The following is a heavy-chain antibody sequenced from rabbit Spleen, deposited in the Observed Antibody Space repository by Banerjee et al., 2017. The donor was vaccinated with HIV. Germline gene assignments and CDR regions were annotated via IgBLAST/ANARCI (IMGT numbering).Heavy chain of an antibody. CDR2: IGAGSSGST. CDR3: ARDRDGDTPYNSYYFDL. D-gene: IGHD2-1*01. V-gene: IGHV1S40*01. J-gene: IGHJ4*01. CDR1: GFDFSSNA. Sequence: QSLEESGGDLVKPGASLTLTCTASGFDFSSNAMCWVRQAPGKGLEWIACIGAGSSGSTYYASWAKGRFTISKTSSTTVTLQMTSLTAADTATYFCARDRDGDTPYNSYYFDLWGQGTLVTVS.